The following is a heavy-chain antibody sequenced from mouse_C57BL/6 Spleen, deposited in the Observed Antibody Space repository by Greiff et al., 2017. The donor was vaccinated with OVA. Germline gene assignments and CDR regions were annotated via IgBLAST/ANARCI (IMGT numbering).Heavy chain of an antibody. CDR3: ASSLRYAMDY. CDR1: GFTFTDYY. CDR2: IRNKANGYTT. J-gene: IGHJ4*01. D-gene: IGHD1-1*01. V-gene: IGHV7-3*01. Sequence: EVMLVESGGGLVQPGGSLSLSCAASGFTFTDYYMSWVRQPPGKALEWLGFIRNKANGYTTEYSASVKGRFTISRDNSQSILYLQMNALRAEDSATYYCASSLRYAMDYWGQGTSVTVSS.